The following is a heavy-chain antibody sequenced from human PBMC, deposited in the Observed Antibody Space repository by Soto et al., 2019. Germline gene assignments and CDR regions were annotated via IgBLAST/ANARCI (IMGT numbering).Heavy chain of an antibody. V-gene: IGHV3-33*01. CDR1: GFTFSSYG. Sequence: GGSLRLSCAASGFTFSSYGMHWVRQAPGKGLEWVAVIWYDGSNKYYADSVKGRFTISRDNSKNTLYLQMNSLRAEDTAVYYCARWMSARYYYYGMDVWGQGTTVTVSS. J-gene: IGHJ6*02. D-gene: IGHD2-2*03. CDR2: IWYDGSNK. CDR3: ARWMSARYYYYGMDV.